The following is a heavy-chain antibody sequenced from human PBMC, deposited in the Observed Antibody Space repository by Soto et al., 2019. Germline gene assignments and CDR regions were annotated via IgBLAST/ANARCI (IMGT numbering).Heavy chain of an antibody. CDR1: GYKFTNYG. D-gene: IGHD6-19*01. J-gene: IGHJ4*02. CDR2: ISAYNGNS. Sequence: ASVKVSCKASGYKFTNYGFTWVRQAPGQGLEWVGWISAYNGNSKCAQNLQGRVTMTTDTSTTTAYMELRSLTSDDTAVYYCARGADSRDWPPGIDDWGQGTRVNVSS. V-gene: IGHV1-18*01. CDR3: ARGADSRDWPPGIDD.